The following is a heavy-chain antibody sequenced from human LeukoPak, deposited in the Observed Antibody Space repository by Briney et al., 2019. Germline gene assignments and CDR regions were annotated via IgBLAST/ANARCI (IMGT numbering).Heavy chain of an antibody. CDR3: ARDVGRYYYYYGMDV. CDR1: GFAFSSYV. V-gene: IGHV3-30*04. Sequence: PGGSLRLSCAASGFAFSSYVMHWVRQAPGKGLEWVAVISYDGSNKYYADSVKGRFTISRDNSKNTLYLQMNSLRAEDTAVYYCARDVGRYYYYYGMDVWGQGTTVTVSS. CDR2: ISYDGSNK. J-gene: IGHJ6*02.